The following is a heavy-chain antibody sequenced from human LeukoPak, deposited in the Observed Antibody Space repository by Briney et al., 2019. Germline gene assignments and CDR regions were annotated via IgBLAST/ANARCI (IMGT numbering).Heavy chain of an antibody. D-gene: IGHD3-3*01. J-gene: IGHJ4*02. CDR3: ARRSDDFWSGYYSFDY. CDR1: GGSISSSSYY. V-gene: IGHV4-39*01. Sequence: SETLSLTCTVSGGSISSSSYYWGWIRQPPGKGLEWIGSSYYSGSTYYNPSLKSRVTISVDTSKNQFSLKLSSVTAADTAVYYCARRSDDFWSGYYSFDYWGQGTLVTVSS. CDR2: SYYSGST.